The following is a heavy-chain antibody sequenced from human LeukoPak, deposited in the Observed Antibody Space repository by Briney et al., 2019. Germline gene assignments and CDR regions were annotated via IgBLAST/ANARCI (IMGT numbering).Heavy chain of an antibody. V-gene: IGHV1-2*02. CDR2: INPNSGDT. D-gene: IGHD6-6*01. CDR3: AREGRVGIAARPIRGWFDP. Sequence: ASVKVSCKASGYTFTGYYMHWVRQAPGQGLEWMGWINPNSGDTNYAQKFQGRVTMTRDTSISTAYMELSRLRSDDTAVYYCAREGRVGIAARPIRGWFDPWGQGTLVTVSS. J-gene: IGHJ5*02. CDR1: GYTFTGYY.